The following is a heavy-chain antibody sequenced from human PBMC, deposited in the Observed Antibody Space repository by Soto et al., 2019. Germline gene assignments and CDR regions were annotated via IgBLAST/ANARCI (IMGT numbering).Heavy chain of an antibody. J-gene: IGHJ4*02. D-gene: IGHD1-26*01. CDR3: ARVANSGSYFANFDY. CDR2: IIPIFGTA. V-gene: IGHV1-69*13. CDR1: GGTFSSYA. Sequence: SVKVSCKASGGTFSSYAISWVRQAPGQGLEWMGGIIPIFGTANYAQKFQGRVTITADESTSTAYMELSSLRSEDTAVYYCARVANSGSYFANFDYWGQGTLVTV.